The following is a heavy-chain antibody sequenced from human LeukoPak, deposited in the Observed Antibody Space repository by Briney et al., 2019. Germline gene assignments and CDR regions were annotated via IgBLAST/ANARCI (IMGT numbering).Heavy chain of an antibody. Sequence: SETLSLTCTVSGGSISRYYWSWIRQPPGKGLEWLGYIYYSGSTNYNPSLKSRVPISVDTSKNQFSLKLSSVTAADTAVYYCASRPPGSGSYGFAPWGQGTLVTVSS. CDR1: GGSISRYY. D-gene: IGHD3-10*01. CDR3: ASRPPGSGSYGFAP. CDR2: IYYSGST. J-gene: IGHJ5*02. V-gene: IGHV4-59*01.